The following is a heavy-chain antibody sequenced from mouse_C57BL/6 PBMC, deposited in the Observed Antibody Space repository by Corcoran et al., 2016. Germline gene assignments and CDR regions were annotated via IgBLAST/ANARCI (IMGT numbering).Heavy chain of an antibody. D-gene: IGHD1-1*01. CDR2: ISYDGSN. V-gene: IGHV3-6*01. CDR3: ARATTVVAHFDV. CDR1: GYSITSGYY. J-gene: IGHJ1*03. Sequence: DVQLQESGPGLVKPSQTLSLTCSVTGYSITSGYYWNWIRQFPGNKLEWMGYISYDGSNNYNPSLKNRISITRDTSKNQFFLKLNSVTTEDTATYYCARATTVVAHFDVWGTGTTVTVSS.